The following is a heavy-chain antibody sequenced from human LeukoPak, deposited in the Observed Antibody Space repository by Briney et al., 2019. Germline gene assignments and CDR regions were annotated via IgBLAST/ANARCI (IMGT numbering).Heavy chain of an antibody. CDR2: IIPIFGTA. CDR1: GGTFSSYA. D-gene: IGHD2-15*01. J-gene: IGHJ6*02. Sequence: SVKVSCKASGGTFSSYAIGWVRQAPGQGLEWMGGIIPIFGTANYAQKFQGRVTITADESTSTAYMELSSLRSEDTTVYYCAREGEYCSGGSCPFGYYGMDVWGQGTTVTVSS. V-gene: IGHV1-69*13. CDR3: AREGEYCSGGSCPFGYYGMDV.